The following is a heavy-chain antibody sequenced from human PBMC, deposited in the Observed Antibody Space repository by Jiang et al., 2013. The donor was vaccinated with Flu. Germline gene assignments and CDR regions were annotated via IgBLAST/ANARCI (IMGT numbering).Heavy chain of an antibody. V-gene: IGHV3-9*01. CDR2: ISWNSASI. Sequence: VQLVESGGGLVQPGTSLTLSCVASGFTFDDSGMNWVRQVPGKGLEWVSGISWNSASIDYADSVKGRFTISRDNAKTSLYLQMSSLRPEDTAFYYCAKSPRSGWIYYFDYWGQGTLVTVSS. CDR1: GFTFDDSG. J-gene: IGHJ4*02. D-gene: IGHD6-19*01. CDR3: AKSPRSGWIYYFDY.